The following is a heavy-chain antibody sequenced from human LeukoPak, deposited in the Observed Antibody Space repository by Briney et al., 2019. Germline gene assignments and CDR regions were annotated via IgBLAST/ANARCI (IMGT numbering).Heavy chain of an antibody. Sequence: PSETLSLTCAVYGGFLSGYYWSWIRQPPGKGLEWIGEINHSGSTNYNPSLKSRVTISVDTSKNQFSLKLSSVTAADTAVYYCARDPVSGVPAAIDDYWGQGTLVTVSS. D-gene: IGHD2-2*01. CDR1: GGFLSGYY. V-gene: IGHV4-34*01. J-gene: IGHJ4*02. CDR2: INHSGST. CDR3: ARDPVSGVPAAIDDY.